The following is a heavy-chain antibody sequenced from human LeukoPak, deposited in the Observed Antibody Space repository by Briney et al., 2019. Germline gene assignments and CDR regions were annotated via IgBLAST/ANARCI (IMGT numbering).Heavy chain of an antibody. Sequence: GGSLRLSCAASGFTFSSYAMHWVRQAPGKGLEYVSAISSNGGSTYYANSVKGRFTISRDNSKNTLYLQMGSLRAEDMAVYYCAYSSSFSGYYYMDVWGKGTTVTISS. CDR1: GFTFSSYA. CDR3: AYSSSFSGYYYMDV. CDR2: ISSNGGST. D-gene: IGHD6-13*01. V-gene: IGHV3-64*01. J-gene: IGHJ6*03.